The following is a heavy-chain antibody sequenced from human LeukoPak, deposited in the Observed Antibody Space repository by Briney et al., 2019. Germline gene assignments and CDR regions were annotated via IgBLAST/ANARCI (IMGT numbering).Heavy chain of an antibody. J-gene: IGHJ4*02. CDR1: GYTFTGYY. CDR2: INPNSGGT. CDR3: ALKITYYYDSSGYYSEYYFDY. Sequence: ASVKVSCKASGYTFTGYYMHWVRQAPGQGLEWMGWINPNSGGTNYAQKFQGRVTMTRDTSISTAYMELSRLRSDDTAVYYCALKITYYYDSSGYYSEYYFDYWGQGTLVTVSS. D-gene: IGHD3-22*01. V-gene: IGHV1-2*02.